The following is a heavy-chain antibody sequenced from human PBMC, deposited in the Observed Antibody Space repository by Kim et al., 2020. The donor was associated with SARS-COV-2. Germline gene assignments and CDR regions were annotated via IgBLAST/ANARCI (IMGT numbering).Heavy chain of an antibody. CDR1: GFTFSSYE. D-gene: IGHD4-4*01. V-gene: IGHV3-30*04. CDR3: ARETVARVGYYYAMDV. CDR2: ISYDGSYK. Sequence: GGSLRLSCAASGFTFSSYEMHWVRQAPGTGLEWVASISYDGSYKYYADSERGRFTISRDNSKNTLYLQMNSLRAEDTAVYYCARETVARVGYYYAMDVWG. J-gene: IGHJ6*01.